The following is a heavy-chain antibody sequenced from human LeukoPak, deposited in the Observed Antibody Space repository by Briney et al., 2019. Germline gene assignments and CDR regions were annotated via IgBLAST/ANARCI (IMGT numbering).Heavy chain of an antibody. V-gene: IGHV4-4*02. J-gene: IGHJ5*02. CDR3: ARDRMSLGYCSSTSCRTNWFDP. CDR1: GGSISSSNW. Sequence: SGTLSLTCAVSGGSISSSNWWSWVRQPPGKGLEWIGEIYHSGSTNYNPSLKSRVTISVDKSKNQFSPKLSSVTAADTAVYYCARDRMSLGYCSSTSCRTNWFDPWGQGTLVTVSS. CDR2: IYHSGST. D-gene: IGHD2-2*01.